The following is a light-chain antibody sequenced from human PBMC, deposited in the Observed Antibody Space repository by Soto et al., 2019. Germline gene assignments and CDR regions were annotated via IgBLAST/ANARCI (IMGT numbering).Light chain of an antibody. CDR2: GAS. CDR3: QQYGSSPYT. CDR1: QSVSTSY. J-gene: IGKJ2*01. Sequence: EIVLTQSPGTLSLSPEERVTLSSRATQSVSTSYLAWYQQKPGQAPRLLIYGASKRATGVPGTFTGSGSGTDFTLTISRLEPEDFAVYFCQQYGSSPYTFRQGTKLE. V-gene: IGKV3-20*01.